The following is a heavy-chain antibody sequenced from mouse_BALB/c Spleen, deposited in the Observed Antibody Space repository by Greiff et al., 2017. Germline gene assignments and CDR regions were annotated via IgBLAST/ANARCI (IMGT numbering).Heavy chain of an antibody. CDR2: IYPGNVNT. D-gene: IGHD1-1*02. V-gene: IGHV1S56*01. CDR1: GYTFTSYY. Sequence: VQLQQSGPELVKPGASVRISCKASGYTFTSYYIHWVKQRPGQGLEWIGWIYPGNVNTKYNEKFKGKATLTADKSSSTAYMQLSSLTSEDSAVYFCARFGNYAMDYWGQGTSVTVSS. J-gene: IGHJ4*01. CDR3: ARFGNYAMDY.